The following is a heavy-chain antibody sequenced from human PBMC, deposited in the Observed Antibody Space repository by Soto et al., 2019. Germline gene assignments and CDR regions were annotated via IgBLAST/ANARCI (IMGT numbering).Heavy chain of an antibody. V-gene: IGHV4-30-4*01. CDR2: VYYSGST. CDR1: GGSISSGDYY. J-gene: IGHJ5*02. D-gene: IGHD6-19*01. Sequence: SETLSLTCTVSGGSISSGDYYWSWIRQPPGKGLEWIGYVYYSGSTYYNPSLKSRVTISVDTSKNQFSLKLSSVTAADTAVYYCAREWLGLPEKQWLGNWFDPWGQGTLVTVSS. CDR3: AREWLGLPEKQWLGNWFDP.